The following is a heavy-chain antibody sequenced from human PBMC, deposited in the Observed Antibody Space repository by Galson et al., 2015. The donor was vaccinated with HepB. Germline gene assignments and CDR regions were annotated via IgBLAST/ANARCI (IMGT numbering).Heavy chain of an antibody. CDR3: AKEQQLVYVY. CDR2: ISGSGGST. CDR1: GFTFSRYS. D-gene: IGHD6-13*01. V-gene: IGHV3-23*01. Sequence: SLRLSCAASGFTFSRYSMNWVRQAPGKGLEWVSAISGSGGSTYYADSVKGRFTISRDNSKNTLYLQMNSLRAEDTAVYYCAKEQQLVYVYWGQGTLVTVSS. J-gene: IGHJ4*02.